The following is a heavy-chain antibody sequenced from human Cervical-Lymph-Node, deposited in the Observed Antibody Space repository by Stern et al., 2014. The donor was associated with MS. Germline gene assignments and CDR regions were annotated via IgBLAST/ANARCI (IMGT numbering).Heavy chain of an antibody. CDR2: IYYSGST. D-gene: IGHD3-9*01. CDR1: GGSISSGGYY. CDR3: ARGVLSDPDAFDI. Sequence: QLQLQESGPGLVKPSQTLSLTCTVSGGSISSGGYYWSWIRQHPGKGLEWIGYIYYSGSTYYNPSLKSRVTISVDTSKNQFSLKLSSVTAADTAVYYCARGVLSDPDAFDICGQGTMVTVSS. V-gene: IGHV4-31*03. J-gene: IGHJ3*02.